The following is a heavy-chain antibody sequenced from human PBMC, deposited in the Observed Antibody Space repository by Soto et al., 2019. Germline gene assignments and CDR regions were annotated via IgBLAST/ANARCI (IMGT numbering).Heavy chain of an antibody. CDR2: ICGSGGST. D-gene: IGHD1-26*01. Sequence: EVQLLESGGGLVQPGGSLRLSCAASGFTFSSYAMSWVRQAPGKGLEWVSAICGSGGSTYYADSVKGRFTISRDNSKNTQYLQMNSLRAEDTAVYYCAKDEVGAVYYYYYGMDVWGQGTTVTVSS. CDR1: GFTFSSYA. J-gene: IGHJ6*02. CDR3: AKDEVGAVYYYYYGMDV. V-gene: IGHV3-23*01.